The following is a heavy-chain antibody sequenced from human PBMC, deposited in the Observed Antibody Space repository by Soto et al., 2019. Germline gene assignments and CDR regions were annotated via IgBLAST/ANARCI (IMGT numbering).Heavy chain of an antibody. J-gene: IGHJ6*02. CDR2: IIPIFGTA. CDR3: ARDRARKRDYYYDGMDV. CDR1: GGTFSSYA. Sequence: QVQLVQSGAEVKKPGSSVKVSCKASGGTFSSYAISWVRQAPGQGLEWMGGIIPIFGTANYAQKFQGRVTITADESTSTAYMELSSLRSEDTAVYYCARDRARKRDYYYDGMDVWGQGTTVTVSS. V-gene: IGHV1-69*01.